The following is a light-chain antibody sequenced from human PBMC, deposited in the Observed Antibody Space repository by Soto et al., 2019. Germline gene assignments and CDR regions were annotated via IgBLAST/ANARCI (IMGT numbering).Light chain of an antibody. CDR3: SSYTASGTFYV. CDR2: DVH. Sequence: QSALTQPAYVSGSPGQSITISCTGARTDVDGHDYVSWYQQHPGQAPKLMIFDVHNRPSGVSSRFSGSKSGDTASLTISGLQAEDDGDYYCSSYTASGTFYVFGTGTKLTVL. V-gene: IGLV2-14*03. CDR1: RTDVDGHDY. J-gene: IGLJ1*01.